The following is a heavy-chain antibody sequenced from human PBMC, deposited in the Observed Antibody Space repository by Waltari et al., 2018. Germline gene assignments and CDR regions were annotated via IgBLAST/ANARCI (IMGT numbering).Heavy chain of an antibody. CDR2: ISQDGNQK. J-gene: IGHJ3*02. V-gene: IGHV3-7*01. D-gene: IGHD1-26*01. CDR1: GFTFSTYW. Sequence: EVQLVESGGTLVQPGGSLRLSCAASGFTFSTYWMNWVRQAPGKGLVWVADISQDGNQKSYVDSVKGRFTISRDNAESSLYLQMNSLRAEDTAVYYCAREGKLLGAFDIWGQGTMVTVSS. CDR3: AREGKLLGAFDI.